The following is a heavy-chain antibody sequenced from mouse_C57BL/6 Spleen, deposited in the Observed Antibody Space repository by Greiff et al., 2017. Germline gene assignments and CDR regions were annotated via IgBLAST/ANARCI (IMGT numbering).Heavy chain of an antibody. CDR2: IYPGSGNT. J-gene: IGHJ3*01. D-gene: IGHD2-1*01. CDR3: ARSDGNYWFAY. Sequence: LVESGAELVRPGASVKLSCKASGYTFTDYYINWVKQRPGQGLEWIARIYPGSGNTYYNEKFKGKATLTAEKSSSTAYMQLSSLTSEDSAVYFCARSDGNYWFAYWGQGTLVTVSA. V-gene: IGHV1-76*01. CDR1: GYTFTDYY.